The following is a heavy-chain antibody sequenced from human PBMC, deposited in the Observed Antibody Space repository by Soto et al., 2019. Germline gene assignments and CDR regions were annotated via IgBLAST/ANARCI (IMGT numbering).Heavy chain of an antibody. CDR1: GFTFDDYA. Sequence: HPGGSLRLSCAASGFTFDDYAMHWVRQAPGKGLEWVSGISWNSGSIGYADSVKGRFTVSRDNAKNSLYLQMNSLRARDTALYYCAKDGYSYGFDYWGQGTLVTVSS. CDR2: ISWNSGSI. CDR3: AKDGYSYGFDY. J-gene: IGHJ4*02. D-gene: IGHD5-18*01. V-gene: IGHV3-9*01.